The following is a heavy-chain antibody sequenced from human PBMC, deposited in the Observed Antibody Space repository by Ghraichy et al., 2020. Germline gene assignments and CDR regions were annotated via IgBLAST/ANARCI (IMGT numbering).Heavy chain of an antibody. J-gene: IGHJ6*02. D-gene: IGHD4-23*01. CDR3: AGRWTYYYAMDV. CDR1: DGSVSSGSYY. V-gene: IGHV4-39*02. CDR2: IYYSGST. Sequence: SETLSLTCTVSDGSVSSGSYYWGWIRQPPGKGLEWIGSIYYSGSTYYNPSLKSRVTISVDTSKNHFSLKLSSVTAADTAVYYCAGRWTYYYAMDVWGQGTTVTVSS.